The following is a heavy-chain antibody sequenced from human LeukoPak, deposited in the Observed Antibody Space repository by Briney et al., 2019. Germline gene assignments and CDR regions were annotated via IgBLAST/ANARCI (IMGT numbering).Heavy chain of an antibody. CDR2: IYSGGST. D-gene: IGHD1-26*01. V-gene: IGHV3-66*02. CDR3: ARADSGRMLLLGYYYYGMDV. Sequence: GGSLRLSCAASGFSVSSNYMSWVRQPSGKGLEWVSVIYSGGSTNYDASVKGRFTISRDNSKNQLSLQLNRLRAEDTAVYYCARADSGRMLLLGYYYYGMDVWGQGTTVTVSS. J-gene: IGHJ6*02. CDR1: GFSVSSNY.